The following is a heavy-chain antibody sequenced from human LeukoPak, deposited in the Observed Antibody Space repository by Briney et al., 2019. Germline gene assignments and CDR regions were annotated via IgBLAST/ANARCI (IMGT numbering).Heavy chain of an antibody. V-gene: IGHV3-74*01. D-gene: IGHD3-10*01. CDR2: INSDGSST. CDR3: ARKRSGSLDY. J-gene: IGHJ4*02. CDR1: GFTFSSYS. Sequence: GGSLRPSCAASGFTFSSYSMHWVRQAPGKGLVWVSRINSDGSSTSYADSVKGRFTISQDNAKNTLYLQMNSLGAEDTAVYYCARKRSGSLDYWGKGTLVTVSS.